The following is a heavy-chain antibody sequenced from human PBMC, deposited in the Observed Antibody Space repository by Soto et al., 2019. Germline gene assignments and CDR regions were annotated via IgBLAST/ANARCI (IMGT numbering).Heavy chain of an antibody. CDR2: INPNSGGT. J-gene: IGHJ3*02. V-gene: IGHV1-2*04. Sequence: QVQLVQSGAEVKKPGASVKVSCKASGYTFTGYYMHWVRQAPGQGLEWMGWINPNSGGTNYAQKFQGWVTMTRDTSISTAYMELSRLRSDDTAVYYCARAKAYSSGWDDAFDIWGQGTMVTVSS. CDR1: GYTFTGYY. CDR3: ARAKAYSSGWDDAFDI. D-gene: IGHD6-19*01.